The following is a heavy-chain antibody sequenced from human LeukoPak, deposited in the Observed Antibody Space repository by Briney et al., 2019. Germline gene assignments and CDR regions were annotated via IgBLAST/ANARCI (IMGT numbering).Heavy chain of an antibody. D-gene: IGHD3-10*01. CDR2: IIPIFGTA. CDR3: ARELGMVRGAGGPEYYYYYYYMDV. CDR1: GGTFSSYA. J-gene: IGHJ6*03. Sequence: SVKVSCKASGGTFSSYAISWVRQAPGQGLEWMGGIIPIFGTANYAQKFQGRVTITADKSTSTAYMELSSLRSEDTAVYYCARELGMVRGAGGPEYYYYYYYMDVWGKGTTVTISS. V-gene: IGHV1-69*06.